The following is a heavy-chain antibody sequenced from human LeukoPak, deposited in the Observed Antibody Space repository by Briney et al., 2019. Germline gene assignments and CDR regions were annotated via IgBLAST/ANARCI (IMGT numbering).Heavy chain of an antibody. Sequence: PGGSLRLSCAASGITVSSKYMSWVRQAPGKGLEWVSVMQSGGSTYYADSVKGRFTISRDNSKNTLYLQMNSLRAEDTAVYYCAKNMGSTGYYTTDYWGQGTLVTVSS. CDR2: MQSGGST. V-gene: IGHV3-53*01. J-gene: IGHJ4*02. CDR1: GITVSSKY. D-gene: IGHD3/OR15-3a*01. CDR3: AKNMGSTGYYTTDY.